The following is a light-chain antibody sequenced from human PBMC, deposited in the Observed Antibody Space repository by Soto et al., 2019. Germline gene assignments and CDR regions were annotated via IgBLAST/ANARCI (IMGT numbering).Light chain of an antibody. CDR2: DAS. J-gene: IGKJ1*01. CDR1: QSISAW. Sequence: DIRMTQSPSTLSASVGDRVTITCRASQSISAWLAWYQQKPGKAPKLLIYDASNLESGVPSRFSGGGSGTDFTLTISSVQPDDFASYYCQHYNSYGTFGQGTKVDIK. CDR3: QHYNSYGT. V-gene: IGKV1-5*01.